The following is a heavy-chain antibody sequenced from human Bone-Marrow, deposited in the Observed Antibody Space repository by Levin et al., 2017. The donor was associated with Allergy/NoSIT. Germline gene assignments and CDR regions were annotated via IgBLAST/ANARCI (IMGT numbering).Heavy chain of an antibody. Sequence: SQTLSLTCTVSGGSIGSSDYYWGWIRQPPGKGLEWIGNINESGKTKYNPSLKSRVTISVDTSKNQFSLQLNSVTAADTAVYFCAREYYMDVWGKGTTVTVSS. V-gene: IGHV4-39*07. CDR1: GGSIGSSDYY. CDR3: AREYYMDV. J-gene: IGHJ6*03. CDR2: INESGKT.